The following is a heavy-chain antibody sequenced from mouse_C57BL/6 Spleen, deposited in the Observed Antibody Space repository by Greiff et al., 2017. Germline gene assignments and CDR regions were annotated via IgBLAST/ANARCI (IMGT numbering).Heavy chain of an antibody. CDR1: GYAFTNYL. J-gene: IGHJ2*01. D-gene: IGHD2-3*01. Sequence: QVQLQQSGAELVRPGTSVKVSCKASGYAFTNYLIEWVKQRPGQGLEWIGVINPGSGGTNYNEKFKGKATLTADKSSSTAYMQLSSLTSEDSAVYFCARNDGYYGGYWGQGTTLTVSS. CDR3: ARNDGYYGGY. CDR2: INPGSGGT. V-gene: IGHV1-54*01.